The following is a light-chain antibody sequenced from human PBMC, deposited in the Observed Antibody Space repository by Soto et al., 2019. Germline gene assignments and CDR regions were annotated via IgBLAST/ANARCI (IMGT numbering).Light chain of an antibody. V-gene: IGKV3-15*01. J-gene: IGKJ1*01. CDR3: QKYNNWPLT. CDR1: QSVSSN. CDR2: GAS. Sequence: IVFTQFPATRSLSPGERATLSCRASQSVSSNLAWYQQKPGQAPRLLIYGASTRATGIPARFSGSGSGTEFTLTISSLQSEDFAVYYCQKYNNWPLTCGQGNTVAIK.